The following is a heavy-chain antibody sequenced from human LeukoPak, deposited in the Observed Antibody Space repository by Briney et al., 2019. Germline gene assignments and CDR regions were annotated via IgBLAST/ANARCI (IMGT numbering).Heavy chain of an antibody. J-gene: IGHJ4*02. V-gene: IGHV3-30*18. Sequence: PGGSLRLSCAASGFTFSSYGMHWVRQAPGKGLEWVAVISYDGSNKYYADSVRGRFTISRDNSKNTLSLQMNSLRVEDTALYYCAKDLGALTYGEGFWGQGTLVTVSS. D-gene: IGHD3-16*01. CDR1: GFTFSSYG. CDR3: AKDLGALTYGEGF. CDR2: ISYDGSNK.